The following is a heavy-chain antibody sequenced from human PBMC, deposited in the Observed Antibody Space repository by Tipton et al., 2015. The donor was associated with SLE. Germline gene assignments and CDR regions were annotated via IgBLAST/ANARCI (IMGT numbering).Heavy chain of an antibody. Sequence: PSLTCAVYGGSFSGYYWSWIRQPPGKGLEWIGEINHSGSTNYNASLKSRVTISVDTSKNQFSLKLNSVTAADTAVYYCARGVRIAVAGTGYYYMDVWGKGTTVTVSS. CDR1: GGSFSGYY. CDR2: INHSGST. D-gene: IGHD6-19*01. CDR3: ARGVRIAVAGTGYYYMDV. V-gene: IGHV4-34*01. J-gene: IGHJ6*03.